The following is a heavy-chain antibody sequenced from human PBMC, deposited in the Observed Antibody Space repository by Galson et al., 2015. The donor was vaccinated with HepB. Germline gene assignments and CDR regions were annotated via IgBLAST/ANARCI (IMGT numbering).Heavy chain of an antibody. J-gene: IGHJ4*02. V-gene: IGHV4-39*07. CDR3: ARDWTGIAVPVYYFDY. D-gene: IGHD6-19*01. CDR1: GGSISSSSYY. CDR2: IYYSGST. Sequence: LSLTCTVSGGSISSSSYYWGWIRQPPGKGLEWIGSIYYSGSTYYNPSLKSRVTISVDTSKNQFSLKLSSVTAADTAVYYCARDWTGIAVPVYYFDYWGQGTLVTVSS.